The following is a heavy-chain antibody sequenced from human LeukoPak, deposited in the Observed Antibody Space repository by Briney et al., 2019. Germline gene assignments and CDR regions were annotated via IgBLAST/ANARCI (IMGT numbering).Heavy chain of an antibody. CDR1: GGSISSSSYY. CDR3: ARDPTLLRDYYYGMDV. J-gene: IGHJ6*02. CDR2: IYYSGST. V-gene: IGHV4-39*07. D-gene: IGHD4-11*01. Sequence: PSETLSLTCTVSGGSISSSSYYWGWIRQPPGKGLEWIGSIYYSGSTYYKPSLKSRVTISVDTSKNQFSLKLSSVTAADTAVYYCARDPTLLRDYYYGMDVWGQGTTVTVSS.